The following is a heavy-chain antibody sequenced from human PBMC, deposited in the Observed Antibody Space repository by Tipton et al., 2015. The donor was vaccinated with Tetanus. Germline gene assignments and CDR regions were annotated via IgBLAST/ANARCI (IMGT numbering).Heavy chain of an antibody. J-gene: IGHJ6*02. CDR2: IYSGGST. CDR3: ARGKGHSSSWKYYYYGMDV. CDR1: GFTVSSNY. D-gene: IGHD6-13*01. Sequence: GSLRLSCAASGFTVSSNYMSWVCQAPGKGLEWVSVIYSGGSTYYADSVKGRFTISRDNSKNTLYLQMNSLRAEDTAVYYCARGKGHSSSWKYYYYGMDVWGQGTTVTVSS. V-gene: IGHV3-53*01.